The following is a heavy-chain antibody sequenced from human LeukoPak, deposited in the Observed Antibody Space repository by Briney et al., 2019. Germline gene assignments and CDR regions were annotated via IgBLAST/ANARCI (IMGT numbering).Heavy chain of an antibody. V-gene: IGHV1-8*01. D-gene: IGHD1-26*01. J-gene: IGHJ4*02. Sequence: ASVRVSCKASGYTFTSYDINWVRQATGQGLEWMGWINPDSGNTRYAQKFQGRVTMTRDTSIRTAYMELSRLTPDDTAVYYCAKDLGSGSYQPSDYWGQGTLVTVSS. CDR2: INPDSGNT. CDR1: GYTFTSYD. CDR3: AKDLGSGSYQPSDY.